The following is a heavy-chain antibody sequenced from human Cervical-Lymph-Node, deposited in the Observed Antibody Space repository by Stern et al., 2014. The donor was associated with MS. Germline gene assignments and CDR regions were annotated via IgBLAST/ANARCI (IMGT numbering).Heavy chain of an antibody. CDR3: ARDRYYYDSSGYYYEYYFDY. CDR2: LIPIFGTA. D-gene: IGHD3-22*01. Sequence: QVQLVQSGAEVKKPGSSVKVSCKASGGTFSSYAISWVRQAPGQGLEWMGGLIPIFGTANYAQKFQGRVTITADESTSTAYMELSSLRSEDTAVYYCARDRYYYDSSGYYYEYYFDYWGQGTLVTVSS. J-gene: IGHJ4*02. V-gene: IGHV1-69*01. CDR1: GGTFSSYA.